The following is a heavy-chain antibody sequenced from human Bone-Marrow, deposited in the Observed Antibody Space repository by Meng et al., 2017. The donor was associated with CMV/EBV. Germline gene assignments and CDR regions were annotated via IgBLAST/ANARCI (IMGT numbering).Heavy chain of an antibody. V-gene: IGHV4-34*01. CDR2: INHSGST. D-gene: IGHD3-3*01. J-gene: IGHJ4*02. CDR3: ARGRGVVKQYYFDD. Sequence: SETLSLTCAVYGGSFSGYYWSWIRQPPGKGLEWIGEINHSGSTNYNPSLKSRVTISVDTSKNQFSLKLSSVTAADTAVYYCARGRGVVKQYYFDDWGLGTLVNVSS. CDR1: GGSFSGYY.